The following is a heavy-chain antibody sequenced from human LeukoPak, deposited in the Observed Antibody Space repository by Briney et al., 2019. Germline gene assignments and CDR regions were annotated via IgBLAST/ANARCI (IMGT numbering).Heavy chain of an antibody. Sequence: RPGGSLRLSCAPSGFTLSSFAMHWVRQAPGKGLEWVAVISYDGSNKYYADSVKGRFTISRDNSKNTLYLQMNSLRAEDTAVYYCARDPLQVEATSPYYYYYSMDVWGKGTTVTVSS. J-gene: IGHJ6*03. CDR3: ARDPLQVEATSPYYYYYSMDV. D-gene: IGHD1-26*01. CDR1: GFTLSSFA. CDR2: ISYDGSNK. V-gene: IGHV3-30*04.